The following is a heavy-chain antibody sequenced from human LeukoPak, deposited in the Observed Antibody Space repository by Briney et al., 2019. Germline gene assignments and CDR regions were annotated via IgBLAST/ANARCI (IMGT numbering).Heavy chain of an antibody. V-gene: IGHV1-69*05. Sequence: SVKVSCKASGGTFISYAISWVRQAPGQGLEWMEGIIPIFGTANYAQKFQGRVTITTDESTSTAYMELSSLRSEDTAVYYCARGIALYYYYYMDVWGKGTTVTVSS. CDR3: ARGIALYYYYYMDV. J-gene: IGHJ6*03. CDR2: IIPIFGTA. CDR1: GGTFISYA.